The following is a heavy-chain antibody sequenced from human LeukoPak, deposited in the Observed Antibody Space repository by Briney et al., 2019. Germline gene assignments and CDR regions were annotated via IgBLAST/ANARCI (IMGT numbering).Heavy chain of an antibody. V-gene: IGHV3-21*01. CDR2: INTISSYI. Sequence: PGGSLRLSCAASGSTFSSHSFNWLRQAPGKGLEWVSSINTISSYIYYTDSVKGRFTISRDNAKNSLSLQMNSLRVEDTAVYYCARLRRNSDSGGYYYYYDYWGQGTLVTVSS. CDR1: GSTFSSHS. D-gene: IGHD3-22*01. CDR3: ARLRRNSDSGGYYYYYDY. J-gene: IGHJ4*02.